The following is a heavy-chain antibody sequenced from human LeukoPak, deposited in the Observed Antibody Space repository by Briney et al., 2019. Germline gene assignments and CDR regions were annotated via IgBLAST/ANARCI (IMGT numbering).Heavy chain of an antibody. D-gene: IGHD2-2*01. CDR1: GFIFNHHS. CDR2: ISSTSNYI. J-gene: IGHJ4*02. CDR3: ARGETSWTLPNDY. V-gene: IGHV3-21*01. Sequence: GGSLRLSCEGSGFIFNHHSMNWVRQVPGKGLQWVSSISSTSNYIYYTDSVKGRFTISRDNAKNSLYLQMNSLRAEDTAVYYCARGETSWTLPNDYWGQGTLVTVS.